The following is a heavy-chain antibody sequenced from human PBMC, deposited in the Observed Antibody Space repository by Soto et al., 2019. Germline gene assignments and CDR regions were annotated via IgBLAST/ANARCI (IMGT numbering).Heavy chain of an antibody. J-gene: IGHJ4*02. CDR2: ISASGRDT. CDR3: AKGKTSGWYFFDH. D-gene: IGHD6-19*01. Sequence: GGSLRLSCAASGFTFTNYAMSWVRQAPGKGLEWVSGISASGRDTYYADSVKDRFTISRDSSKNTLYLQMNSLRAEDTAIYYCAKGKTSGWYFFDHWGQGTLVTVSS. V-gene: IGHV3-23*01. CDR1: GFTFTNYA.